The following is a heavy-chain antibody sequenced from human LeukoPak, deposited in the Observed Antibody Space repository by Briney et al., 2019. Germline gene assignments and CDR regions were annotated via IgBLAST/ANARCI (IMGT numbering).Heavy chain of an antibody. J-gene: IGHJ4*02. CDR2: ISDSGGNS. CDR1: GFTFSSYG. Sequence: GGSLRLSCAASGFTFSSYGMSWVRQAPGKGLEWVSAISDSGGNSYYADSVKGRFTISRDNSKNTLFLQMNSLRGEDTAVYYCAKRVPYSSSWPSLDYWGQGTLVTVSS. D-gene: IGHD6-13*01. V-gene: IGHV3-23*01. CDR3: AKRVPYSSSWPSLDY.